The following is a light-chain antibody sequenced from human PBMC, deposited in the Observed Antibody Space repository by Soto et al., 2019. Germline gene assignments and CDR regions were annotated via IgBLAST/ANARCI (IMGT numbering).Light chain of an antibody. J-gene: IGKJ4*01. CDR1: QDISGR. V-gene: IGKV1-39*01. Sequence: DIQMTQSPSSLSSTIGGTVTITCRASQDISGRLNWYQQTRGRVPKLLIYGASNLESGVPSRFSGSGSGTDFTLTISGLQPEDFASYYCQQCYSPPLSFGGVANLDIK. CDR3: QQCYSPPLS. CDR2: GAS.